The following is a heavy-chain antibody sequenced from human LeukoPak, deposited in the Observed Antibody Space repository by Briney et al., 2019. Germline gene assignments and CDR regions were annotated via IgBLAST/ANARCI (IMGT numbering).Heavy chain of an antibody. CDR3: ASTWGHYYDSSGYYALSFDY. Sequence: GGSLRLSCAASGFTFSSYEMNWVRQAPGKWLEWVSYISSSSSTIYYADSVKGRFTISRDNAKNSLYLQMNSLRAEDTAVYYCASTWGHYYDSSGYYALSFDYWGQGTLVTVSS. V-gene: IGHV3-48*03. CDR1: GFTFSSYE. CDR2: ISSSSSTI. J-gene: IGHJ4*02. D-gene: IGHD3-22*01.